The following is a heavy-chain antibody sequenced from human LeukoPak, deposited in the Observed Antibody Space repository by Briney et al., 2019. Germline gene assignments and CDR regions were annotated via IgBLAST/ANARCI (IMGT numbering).Heavy chain of an antibody. J-gene: IGHJ4*02. CDR2: INSSGGST. CDR1: GYTFTSYY. V-gene: IGHV1-46*01. Sequence: ASVQVSCKASGYTFTSYYMHWVRQAPGQGLEWMGIINSSGGSTSYAQKFQGRVTMTRDTSTSTVYMELSSLRSEDTALYYCARGGVTATQRLDYWGQGTLVTVSS. D-gene: IGHD2-21*02. CDR3: ARGGVTATQRLDY.